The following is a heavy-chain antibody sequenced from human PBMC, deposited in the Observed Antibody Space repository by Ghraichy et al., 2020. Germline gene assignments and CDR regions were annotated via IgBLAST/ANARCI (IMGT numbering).Heavy chain of an antibody. CDR1: GFTFDDYA. D-gene: IGHD3-3*01. CDR2: ISWNSGSI. J-gene: IGHJ3*02. CDR3: AKGRGGVLRFLEWANDAFDI. Sequence: LSLTCAASGFTFDDYAMHWVRQAPGKGLEWVSGISWNSGSIGYADSVKGRFTISRDNAKNSLYLQMNSLRAEDTALYYCAKGRGGVLRFLEWANDAFDIWGQGTMVTVSS. V-gene: IGHV3-9*01.